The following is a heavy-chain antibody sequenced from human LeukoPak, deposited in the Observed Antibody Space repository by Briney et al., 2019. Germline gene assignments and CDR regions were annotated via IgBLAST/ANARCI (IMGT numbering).Heavy chain of an antibody. D-gene: IGHD6-13*01. CDR2: IYHSGST. V-gene: IGHV4-30-2*01. Sequence: PSETLSLTCTVSGGSISSGGYSWSWIRQPPEKGLEWIGYIYHSGSTYYNPSLKSRVTISVDRSKNQFSLKLSSVTAADTAVYYCARNVYSSSWYYFDYWGQGTLVTVSS. J-gene: IGHJ4*02. CDR3: ARNVYSSSWYYFDY. CDR1: GGSISSGGYS.